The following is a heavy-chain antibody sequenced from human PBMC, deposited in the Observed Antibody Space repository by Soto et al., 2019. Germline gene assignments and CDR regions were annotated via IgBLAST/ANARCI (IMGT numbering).Heavy chain of an antibody. Sequence: PSETLSLTCAVSGGSISSSNWWSWVRQPPGQGLEWIGEIYHSGSTNYNPSLKSRVTISVDKSKNQFSLKLSSVPAADTAVYYCARRVVATHSSSWYFKIKPNYYYGMDVWGKGTTVTVSS. D-gene: IGHD6-13*01. CDR1: GGSISSSNW. CDR2: IYHSGST. V-gene: IGHV4-4*02. CDR3: ARRVVATHSSSWYFKIKPNYYYGMDV. J-gene: IGHJ6*04.